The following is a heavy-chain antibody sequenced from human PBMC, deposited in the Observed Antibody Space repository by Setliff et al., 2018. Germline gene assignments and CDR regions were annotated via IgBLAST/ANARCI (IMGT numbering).Heavy chain of an antibody. CDR2: IYYSGST. CDR1: GGSISSSSYY. CDR3: ARTGTYRYFDY. D-gene: IGHD1-1*01. J-gene: IGHJ4*02. Sequence: KTSETLSLTCTVSGGSISSSSYYWGWIRQPPGKGLEWIGSIYYSGSTYYNPSLKSRVTISVDTSKNQFSLKLSSVTAADTAVYYCARTGTYRYFDYWGQGTQVTVSS. V-gene: IGHV4-39*01.